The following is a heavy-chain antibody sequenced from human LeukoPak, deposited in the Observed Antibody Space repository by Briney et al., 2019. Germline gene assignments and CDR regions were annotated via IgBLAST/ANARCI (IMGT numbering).Heavy chain of an antibody. Sequence: GGSLRLSCAGSGLTLRNFGMTWVRQAPGKGLEWVSSMRGTGGFTMYADSVKGRFAMSRGDSRNTLYLQMDSLRAEDTAVYYCSRDPNGDYIGAFDGWGQGTMVTVSS. CDR3: SRDPNGDYIGAFDG. V-gene: IGHV3-23*01. CDR2: MRGTGGFT. D-gene: IGHD2-8*01. J-gene: IGHJ3*01. CDR1: GLTLRNFG.